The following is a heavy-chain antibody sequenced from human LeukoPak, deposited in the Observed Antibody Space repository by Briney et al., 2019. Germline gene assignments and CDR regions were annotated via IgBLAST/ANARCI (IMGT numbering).Heavy chain of an antibody. CDR2: ISGSGGNT. Sequence: PGGSLRLSCAASGFTFSSYAMSWVRQAPGKGLEWVSAISGSGGNTYYADSMKGRFTISRDNSKNTLYLQMNSLRAEDTAVYYCAKDGGPIAAAGTGDYWGQGTLVTVSS. CDR3: AKDGGPIAAAGTGDY. V-gene: IGHV3-23*01. J-gene: IGHJ4*02. D-gene: IGHD6-13*01. CDR1: GFTFSSYA.